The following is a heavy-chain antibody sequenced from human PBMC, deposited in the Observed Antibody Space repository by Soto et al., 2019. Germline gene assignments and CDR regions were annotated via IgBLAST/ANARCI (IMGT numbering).Heavy chain of an antibody. D-gene: IGHD2-8*01. CDR2: VSYTGNT. Sequence: SETLCLTCCVAGGSSSSSSYCWGWIRQPPGKGLEWIGTVSYTGNTYYSPSLNSRITISVDTSKNQFSLDVISVTAADTAVYFCARQIRRGSPVRGMATWGQGTPVPVSS. CDR1: GGSSSSSSYC. V-gene: IGHV4-39*01. CDR3: ARQIRRGSPVRGMAT. J-gene: IGHJ5*02.